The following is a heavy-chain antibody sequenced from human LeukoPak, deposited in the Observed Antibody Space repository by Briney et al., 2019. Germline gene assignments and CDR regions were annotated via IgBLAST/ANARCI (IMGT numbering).Heavy chain of an antibody. J-gene: IGHJ4*02. CDR3: ARGAYYFDY. V-gene: IGHV3-66*01. Sequence: GGSLRLSCAASGFTVGSDYMSWVRQAPGKGLEWVSVLYSDDTIYYADPVQGRFTISRDNSKNTVYLQMNSLRGEDTAVYYCARGAYYFDYWGQGALVTVSS. CDR2: LYSDDTI. CDR1: GFTVGSDY.